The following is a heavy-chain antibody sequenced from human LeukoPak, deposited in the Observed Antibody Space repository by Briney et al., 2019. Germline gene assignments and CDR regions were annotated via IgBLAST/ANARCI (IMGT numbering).Heavy chain of an antibody. D-gene: IGHD4-17*01. Sequence: GGPLTLSCAASGFTLNSHWMSWLRKATGKGLEGVANIKQDGSEKYYVDSVKGRFTIFRDNAKNSLYLQKNSMRAEDTAVYYCAREGKAYGDYGSDYWGQGTLVTVSS. V-gene: IGHV3-7*01. CDR1: GFTLNSHW. CDR3: AREGKAYGDYGSDY. CDR2: IKQDGSEK. J-gene: IGHJ4*02.